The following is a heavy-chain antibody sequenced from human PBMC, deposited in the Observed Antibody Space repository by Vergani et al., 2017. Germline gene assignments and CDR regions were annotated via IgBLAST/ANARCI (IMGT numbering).Heavy chain of an antibody. D-gene: IGHD4-17*01. V-gene: IGHV3-9*01. CDR2: ISWNSGSI. CDR1: GFTFDDYA. Sequence: EVQLVESGGGLVQPGRSLRLSCAASGFTFDDYAMHWVRQAPGKGLEWVSGISWNSGSIGYADSVKGRFTISRDNAKNSLYLQMNSLRAEDTALYYCAKDGHDYGDSYSWFDPWGQGTLVTVSS. CDR3: AKDGHDYGDSYSWFDP. J-gene: IGHJ5*02.